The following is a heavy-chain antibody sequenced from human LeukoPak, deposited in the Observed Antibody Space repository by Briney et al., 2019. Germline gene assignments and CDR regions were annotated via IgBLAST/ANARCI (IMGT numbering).Heavy chain of an antibody. Sequence: SETLSLTCTVSGGSISSGGYYWSWIRQHPGKGLEWIGYIYYSGSTNYNPSLKSRVTISVDTSKNQFSLKLSSVTAADTAVYYCARRLCSSTSCYSYGMDVWGQGTTVTVSS. V-gene: IGHV4-61*08. D-gene: IGHD2-2*01. J-gene: IGHJ6*02. CDR2: IYYSGST. CDR1: GGSISSGGYY. CDR3: ARRLCSSTSCYSYGMDV.